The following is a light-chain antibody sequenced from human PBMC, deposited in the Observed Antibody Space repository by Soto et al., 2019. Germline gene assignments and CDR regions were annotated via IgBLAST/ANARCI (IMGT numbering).Light chain of an antibody. V-gene: IGKV3-20*01. CDR1: QSVSNTY. J-gene: IGKJ3*01. CDR3: QQYGRSPGLFT. Sequence: EIVLTQSPGTLSLSPGERATLSCRASQSVSNTYLAWYQQRPGQAPRLLIYDASSRPTGIPERFSGSGSGTDCTLTISRLEPEDFAVYYCQQYGRSPGLFTFGPGTKVDIK. CDR2: DAS.